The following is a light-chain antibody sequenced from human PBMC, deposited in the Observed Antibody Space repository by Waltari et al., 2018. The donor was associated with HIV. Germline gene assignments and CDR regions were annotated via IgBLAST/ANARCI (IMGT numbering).Light chain of an antibody. V-gene: IGLV2-14*01. Sequence: HSALTQPASVSGSPGQSITISCTGTSRDIGSSQYVSWYQHLPDKAPKLIIYEVHNRPSGVSPRFSGSKSGSTASLTISGLQAADEDDYYCSSETSRKILVFGGGTKLTVL. CDR3: SSETSRKILV. CDR1: SRDIGSSQY. J-gene: IGLJ3*02. CDR2: EVH.